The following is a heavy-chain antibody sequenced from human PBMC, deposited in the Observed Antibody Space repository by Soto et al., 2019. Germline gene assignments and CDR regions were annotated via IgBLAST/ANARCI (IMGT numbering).Heavy chain of an antibody. CDR1: GFTFSNYA. Sequence: GGSLRLSCAASGFTFSNYAMSWVRQAPGKGLEWVSLVSATAGTTYYTDSVKGRFTISRDNVKNSLYLQMNSLRAEDTAVYYCAREEYSGPFDYWGQGTLVTVSS. CDR2: VSATAGTT. J-gene: IGHJ4*02. CDR3: AREEYSGPFDY. D-gene: IGHD5-12*01. V-gene: IGHV3-23*01.